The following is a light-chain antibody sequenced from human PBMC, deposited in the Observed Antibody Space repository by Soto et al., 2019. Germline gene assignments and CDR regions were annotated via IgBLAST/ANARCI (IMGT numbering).Light chain of an antibody. V-gene: IGLV1-51*01. CDR2: DND. J-gene: IGLJ2*01. CDR1: SSNIGNNY. Sequence: QPVVTQPPSVSAAPGQKVTISCSGSSSNIGNNYVFWYQQLPGTAPKLLIYDNDKRPSGIPDRFSGSKSGTSATLGITGLQTGDEADYYCATWDRSLSVGVFGGGTQLTVL. CDR3: ATWDRSLSVGV.